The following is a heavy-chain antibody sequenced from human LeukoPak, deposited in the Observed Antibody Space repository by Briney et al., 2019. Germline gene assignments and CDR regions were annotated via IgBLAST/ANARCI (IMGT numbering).Heavy chain of an antibody. Sequence: GGSLRLSCAASGFTFSDYYMSWIRQAPGKGLEWVSYISSSGSTIYYADSVKGRFTISRDNAKSSLYLQMNSLRAEDTAVYYCARDPVNLIAAAGTHPWGQGTLVTVSS. CDR1: GFTFSDYY. CDR2: ISSSGSTI. J-gene: IGHJ5*02. CDR3: ARDPVNLIAAAGTHP. V-gene: IGHV3-11*01. D-gene: IGHD6-13*01.